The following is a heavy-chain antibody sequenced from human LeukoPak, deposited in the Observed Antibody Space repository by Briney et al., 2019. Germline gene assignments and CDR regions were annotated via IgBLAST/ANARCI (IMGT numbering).Heavy chain of an antibody. Sequence: SETLSLTGTVSGGSISSSSYYWGWIRQPPGKGLEWIGSIYYSATTYYNPSLKSRVTISVDTSKNQFSLKLSSVTAADTAVYYCARVPTVTFFDYWGQGTLVTVSS. D-gene: IGHD4-17*01. CDR1: GGSISSSSYY. CDR3: ARVPTVTFFDY. V-gene: IGHV4-39*07. J-gene: IGHJ4*02. CDR2: IYYSATT.